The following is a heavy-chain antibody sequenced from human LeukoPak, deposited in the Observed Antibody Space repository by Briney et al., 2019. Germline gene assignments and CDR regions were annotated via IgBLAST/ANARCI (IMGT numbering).Heavy chain of an antibody. D-gene: IGHD3-16*02. CDR3: ARAGSTTWSLYHFGN. Sequence: ASVKVSCKASGYTFTSYVMNWVRQASGQGLEWMGWININSGKTSYAEGFTGRFVFSLDTSVSTAYLQISSLKAEDTAVYYCARAGSTTWSLYHFGNWGQGTLVTVSS. V-gene: IGHV7-4-1*01. CDR1: GYTFTSYV. J-gene: IGHJ4*02. CDR2: ININSGKT.